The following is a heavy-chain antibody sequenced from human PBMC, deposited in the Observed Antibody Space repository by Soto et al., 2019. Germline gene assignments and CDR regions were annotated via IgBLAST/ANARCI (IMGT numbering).Heavy chain of an antibody. CDR1: GYTFTSYG. D-gene: IGHD3-3*02. V-gene: IGHV1-18*04. J-gene: IGHJ4*02. CDR2: ISAYNGNT. CDR3: ARHFWSGYSEQNFDY. Sequence: QVQLVQSGAEVKKPGASVKVSCKASGYTFTSYGISWVRQAPGQGLEWMGWISAYNGNTNYAQKLQGRVTMTTDTSTSTAYMELRSLRSDDTAVYFCARHFWSGYSEQNFDYWGQGTLVTVSS.